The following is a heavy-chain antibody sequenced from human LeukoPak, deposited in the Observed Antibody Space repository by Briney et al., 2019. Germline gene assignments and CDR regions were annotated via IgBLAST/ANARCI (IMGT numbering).Heavy chain of an antibody. Sequence: PGESLKISCKGSGYSFTSYWIGWVRQLPGKGLEWMGIIYTGDSDTRYSPSFQGQVTISADKSISTAYLQWSSLKASDTAMYYCARHADDCGSTSCAYAEYLQHWGQGTLVTVSS. J-gene: IGHJ1*01. V-gene: IGHV5-51*01. CDR3: ARHADDCGSTSCAYAEYLQH. CDR1: GYSFTSYW. CDR2: IYTGDSDT. D-gene: IGHD2-2*01.